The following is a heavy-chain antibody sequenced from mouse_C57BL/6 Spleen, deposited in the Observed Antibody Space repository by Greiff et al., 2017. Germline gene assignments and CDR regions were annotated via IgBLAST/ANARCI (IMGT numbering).Heavy chain of an antibody. CDR1: GYTFTSYW. V-gene: IGHV1-74*01. D-gene: IGHD1-1*01. CDR2: IHPSDSDT. Sequence: QVHVKQSGAELVKPGASVKVSCKASGYTFTSYWMHWVKQRPGQGLEWIGRIHPSDSDTNYNQKFKGKATLTVDKSSSTAYMQLSSLTSEDSAVYYCAIHYYGSSPYAMDYWGQGTSVTVSS. J-gene: IGHJ4*01. CDR3: AIHYYGSSPYAMDY.